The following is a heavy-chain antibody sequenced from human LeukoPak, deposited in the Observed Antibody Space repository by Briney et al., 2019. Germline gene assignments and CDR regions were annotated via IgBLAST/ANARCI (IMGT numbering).Heavy chain of an antibody. J-gene: IGHJ4*02. CDR1: YW. CDR2: IYPGDSDT. V-gene: IGHV5-51*01. D-gene: IGHD2-21*02. CDR3: ARWVTAVDLPDY. Sequence: YWSWIRQHPGKGLEWMGIIYPGDSDTRYSPSFQGQVTISADKSISTAYLQWSSLKASDTAMYYCARWVTAVDLPDYWGQGTLVTVSS.